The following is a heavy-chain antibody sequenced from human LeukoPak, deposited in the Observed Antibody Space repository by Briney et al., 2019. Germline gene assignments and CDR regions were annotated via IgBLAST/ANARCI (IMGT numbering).Heavy chain of an antibody. V-gene: IGHV3-7*05. Sequence: GGSLRLSCAASGFTISSYWMSWVRQHPAKGLEWVANIKQDGSEKYYLDSVKGRFTTSRDNANKSLYLQMNSLRAEDTAVYYCARDRGFDIWGQGTTVTVSS. CDR1: GFTISSYW. CDR3: ARDRGFDI. J-gene: IGHJ3*02. CDR2: IKQDGSEK.